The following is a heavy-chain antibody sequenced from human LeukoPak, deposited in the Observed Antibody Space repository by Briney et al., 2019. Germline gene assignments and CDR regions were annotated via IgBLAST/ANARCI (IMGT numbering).Heavy chain of an antibody. Sequence: GGSLRLSCAASGFTFSSYGMHWVRQAPGKGLEWVAVISYDGSNKYYADSVKGRFTISRDNSKNTLYLQMNSLRAEDTAVYYCAKAGEQWLVNDYWGQGTLVTVSS. J-gene: IGHJ4*02. CDR1: GFTFSSYG. D-gene: IGHD6-19*01. V-gene: IGHV3-30*18. CDR3: AKAGEQWLVNDY. CDR2: ISYDGSNK.